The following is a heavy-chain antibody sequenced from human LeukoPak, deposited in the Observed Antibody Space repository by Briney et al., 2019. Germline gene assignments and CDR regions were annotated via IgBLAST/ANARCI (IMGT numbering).Heavy chain of an antibody. CDR3: ARGRYGDDGHY. Sequence: PSQTLSLTCTVSGGSISSSSYYWSWIRQPAGKGLEWIGRIYTSGSTNYNPSLKSRVTISVDTSKNQFSLKLSSVTAADTAVYFCARGRYGDDGHYWGQGTLVTVSS. J-gene: IGHJ4*02. CDR2: IYTSGST. CDR1: GGSISSSSYY. V-gene: IGHV4-61*02. D-gene: IGHD4-17*01.